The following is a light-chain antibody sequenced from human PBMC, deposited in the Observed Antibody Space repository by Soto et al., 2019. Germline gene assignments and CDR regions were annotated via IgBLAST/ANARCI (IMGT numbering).Light chain of an antibody. V-gene: IGKV1-5*03. CDR3: QQYYSYSYT. CDR2: KAS. J-gene: IGKJ2*01. CDR1: QSISSW. Sequence: DIQMTQSPSTLSASVGDRVTITCRASQSISSWLAWYQQKPGKAPNLLISKASSLETGVPSRFSGSGSGTEFTLTISSLQPDDFATYYCQQYYSYSYTFGQGTKLEIK.